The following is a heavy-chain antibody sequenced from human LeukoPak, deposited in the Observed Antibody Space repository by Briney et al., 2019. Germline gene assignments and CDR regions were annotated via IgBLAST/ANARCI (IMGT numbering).Heavy chain of an antibody. CDR1: GGTFSSYA. Sequence: ASVTVSCTASGGTFSSYAISWGRQAPGQGLEWMGRIIPILGIANYAQKFQGRVTITADKSTSTAYMELSSLRSEDTAVYYCARQGGAAMRAFDIWGQGTMVTVSS. CDR3: ARQGGAAMRAFDI. J-gene: IGHJ3*02. V-gene: IGHV1-69*04. CDR2: IIPILGIA. D-gene: IGHD2-2*01.